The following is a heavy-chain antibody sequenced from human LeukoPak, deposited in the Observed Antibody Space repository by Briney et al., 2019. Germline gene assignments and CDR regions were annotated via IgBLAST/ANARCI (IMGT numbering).Heavy chain of an antibody. Sequence: GESLKISFQASGYTFTNYWIGWVRPLPGKGLEWMGIIYPGDSDTRYSPSFQGQVTISADKSITTAYLQWSSLKASDTAIYYCAREDPVGATLKDWGQGTLVTVSS. D-gene: IGHD1-26*01. CDR2: IYPGDSDT. CDR1: GYTFTNYW. CDR3: AREDPVGATLKD. V-gene: IGHV5-51*01. J-gene: IGHJ4*02.